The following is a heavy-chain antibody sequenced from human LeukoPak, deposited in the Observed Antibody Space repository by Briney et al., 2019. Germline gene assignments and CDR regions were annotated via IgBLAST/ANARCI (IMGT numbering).Heavy chain of an antibody. V-gene: IGHV3-74*01. J-gene: IGHJ3*02. D-gene: IGHD2-21*02. CDR1: GFTFSSYW. CDR2: INSDGSST. CDR3: AKDMGLEYCGGDCYSVDAFDI. Sequence: GGSLRLSCAASGFTFSSYWMHWVRQAPGKGLVWVSRINSDGSSTSYADSVKGRFTISRDNAKNTLYLQMNSLRAEDTALYYCAKDMGLEYCGGDCYSVDAFDIWGQGTMVTVSS.